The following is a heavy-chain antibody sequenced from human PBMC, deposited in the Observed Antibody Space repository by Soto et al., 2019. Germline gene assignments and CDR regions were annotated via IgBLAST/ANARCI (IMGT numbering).Heavy chain of an antibody. V-gene: IGHV1-46*03. J-gene: IGHJ5*02. Sequence: ASVKVSCKASGYTFTSYYMHWVRQAPGQGLEWMGIINPSGGSTSYAQKFQGRVTMTRDTSTSTVYMELSSLRSEDTAVYYCARIRDIVVVPAANEFDPWGQGTLVTVSS. CDR2: INPSGGST. CDR1: GYTFTSYY. CDR3: ARIRDIVVVPAANEFDP. D-gene: IGHD2-2*01.